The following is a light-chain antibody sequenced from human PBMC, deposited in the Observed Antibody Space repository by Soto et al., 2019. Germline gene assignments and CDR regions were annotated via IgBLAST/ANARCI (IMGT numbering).Light chain of an antibody. CDR3: QHPKDWMIR. CDR2: DVS. J-gene: IGKJ5*01. V-gene: IGKV3-11*01. Sequence: TNSPCTLSISTLDIVTLSFRASQSVSSYLAWYQQKPGQAPRLLIYDVSNRATGIPARFSGSGSGTDFTLTISSLEPEDFTVYCCQHPKDWMIRFAQRTRLAIK. CDR1: QSVSSY.